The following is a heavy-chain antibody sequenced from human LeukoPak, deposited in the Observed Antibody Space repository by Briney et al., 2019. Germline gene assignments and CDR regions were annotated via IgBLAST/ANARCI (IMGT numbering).Heavy chain of an antibody. CDR2: ISSGGTYE. Sequence: PPGGSLRLSCAASGFTFSNYAMHWVRQASGKGLEWVSLISSGGTYEYYADSVKGRFTISRDNSKNTLYLQLNSLRAEDTAVYYCARDSTYYYDSGSSGPHYFDNWGQGTLVTVSS. CDR3: ARDSTYYYDSGSSGPHYFDN. D-gene: IGHD3-10*01. V-gene: IGHV3-30*01. CDR1: GFTFSNYA. J-gene: IGHJ4*02.